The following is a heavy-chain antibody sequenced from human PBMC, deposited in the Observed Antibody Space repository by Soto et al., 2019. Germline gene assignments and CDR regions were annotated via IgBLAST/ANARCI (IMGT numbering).Heavy chain of an antibody. CDR3: ARQRRDFDY. CDR1: GGSISNYY. V-gene: IGHV4-59*08. CDR2: IFSSGST. Sequence: SETLSLTCTVSGGSISNYYWSWIRQPPGKGLQWIGYIFSSGSTNYNPSLKSRVTISVDTSKSQFSLNLSSVTAADTAVYYCARQRRDFDYWGQGSLVTVSS. J-gene: IGHJ4*02.